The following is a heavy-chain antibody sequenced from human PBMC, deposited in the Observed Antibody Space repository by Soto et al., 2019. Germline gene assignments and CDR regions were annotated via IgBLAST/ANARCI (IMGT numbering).Heavy chain of an antibody. CDR1: GFTFGDYA. CDR3: TSITIFGVANNYYYYYGMDV. V-gene: IGHV3-49*03. CDR2: IRSKAYGGTT. D-gene: IGHD3-3*01. J-gene: IGHJ6*02. Sequence: GGSLRLSCTASGFTFGDYAMSWFRQAPGKGLEWVGFIRSKAYGGTTEYAASVKGRFTISRDDSKSIAYLQMNSLKTEDTAVYYCTSITIFGVANNYYYYYGMDVWGQGTTVTVSS.